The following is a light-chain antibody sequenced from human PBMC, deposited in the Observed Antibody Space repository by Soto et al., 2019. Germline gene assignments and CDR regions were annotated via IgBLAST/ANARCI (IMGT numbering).Light chain of an antibody. J-gene: IGLJ1*01. CDR1: SSNIGAGYD. V-gene: IGLV1-40*01. Sequence: QSVLTQLPSVSGAPGQRVTISCTGSSSNIGAGYDVHWYQQLPGTAPKLLIYGNSNRPSGVPDRFSGSKSGTSASLAITGLQAEDEADDYCQSYDSSLRGYVFGTGTKLTVL. CDR2: GNS. CDR3: QSYDSSLRGYV.